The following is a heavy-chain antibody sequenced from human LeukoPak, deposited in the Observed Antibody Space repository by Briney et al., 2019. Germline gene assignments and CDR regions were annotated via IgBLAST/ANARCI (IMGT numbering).Heavy chain of an antibody. Sequence: SETLSLTCTVSGGSISSSSYYWGWIRQPPGKGLEWIGSIYYSGSTYYNPSLKSRVTISVDTSKNQFSLKLSSVTAADTAVYYCARGSWSCSGGSCSVLFDYWGQGTLVTVSS. CDR3: ARGSWSCSGGSCSVLFDY. CDR1: GGSISSSSYY. V-gene: IGHV4-39*07. CDR2: IYYSGST. D-gene: IGHD2-15*01. J-gene: IGHJ4*02.